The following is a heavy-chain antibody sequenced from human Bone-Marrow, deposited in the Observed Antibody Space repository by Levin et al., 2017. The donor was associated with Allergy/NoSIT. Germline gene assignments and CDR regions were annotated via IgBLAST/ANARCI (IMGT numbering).Heavy chain of an antibody. D-gene: IGHD1-20*01. CDR3: ARVRDNWNPFDY. J-gene: IGHJ4*02. CDR1: GFTFSSYS. Sequence: GESLKISCAASGFTFSSYSMNWVRQAPGKGLEWVSSISSSSSYIYYADSVKGRFTISRDNAKNSLYLQMNSLRAEDTAVYYCARVRDNWNPFDYWGQGTLVTVSS. V-gene: IGHV3-21*01. CDR2: ISSSSSYI.